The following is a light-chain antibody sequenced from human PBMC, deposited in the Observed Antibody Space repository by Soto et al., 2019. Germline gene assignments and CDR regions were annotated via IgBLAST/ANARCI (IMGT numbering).Light chain of an antibody. CDR3: SSYAGSATFVV. CDR2: DVT. CDR1: SSDVGTYNR. J-gene: IGLJ2*01. V-gene: IGLV2-23*02. Sequence: QSALTQPASVSGSPGQSITISCAGTSSDVGTYNRVSWYQQHPGKAPKLMIYDVTQRPSGVSDRFSGSKSGNTASLTIFGLQAEDEADYYCSSYAGSATFVVFGGGTKVTVL.